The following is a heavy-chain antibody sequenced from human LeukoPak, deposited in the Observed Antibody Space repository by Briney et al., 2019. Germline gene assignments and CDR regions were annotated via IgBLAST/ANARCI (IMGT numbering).Heavy chain of an antibody. V-gene: IGHV1-2*02. CDR2: INPNSGGT. Sequence: ASVKVSCKASGYTFTGYYMHWVRQAPGQGLEWMGWINPNSGGTNYAQKFQGRVTMTRDTSISTAYMELSRLRSDDTAVYYCARSRHGGSYGDEDYWGQGTLVTVPS. D-gene: IGHD1-26*01. CDR1: GYTFTGYY. J-gene: IGHJ4*02. CDR3: ARSRHGGSYGDEDY.